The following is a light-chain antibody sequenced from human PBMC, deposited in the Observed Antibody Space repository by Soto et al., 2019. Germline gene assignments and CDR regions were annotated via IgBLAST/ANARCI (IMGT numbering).Light chain of an antibody. J-gene: IGLJ3*02. Sequence: NFMLTQPHSVSESPGKTVTISCTRSSGSIASNYVQWYQQRPGSAPTTVIYEDNQRPSGVPDRFSGSIDSSSNSASLTISGLKIEDEADYYCQSYDSSNFWVFGGGTKLTVL. CDR1: SGSIASNY. CDR2: EDN. V-gene: IGLV6-57*04. CDR3: QSYDSSNFWV.